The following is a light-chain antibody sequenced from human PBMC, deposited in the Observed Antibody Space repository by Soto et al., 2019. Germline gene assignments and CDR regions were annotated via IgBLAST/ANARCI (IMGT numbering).Light chain of an antibody. CDR3: QQYSSSWT. Sequence: EIVLTQSPGTMSLSPGQRATLSCRASQSISSNFLAWYQQKPGQAPRLLIYATSSRATGIPGRFIGSGSGTDFTLTISRMEPEDFAVYYCQQYSSSWTFCQGTKVDIK. CDR1: QSISSNF. CDR2: ATS. J-gene: IGKJ1*01. V-gene: IGKV3-20*01.